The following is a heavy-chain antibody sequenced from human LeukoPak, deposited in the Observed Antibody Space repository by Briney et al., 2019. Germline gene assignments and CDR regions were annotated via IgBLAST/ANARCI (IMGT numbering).Heavy chain of an antibody. CDR2: VSVYDGKT. CDR1: GYTFNNFG. V-gene: IGHV1-18*01. J-gene: IGHJ5*02. Sequence: ASVKVSCKTDGYTFNNFGISWVRQAPGQGLEWLGWVSVYDGKTNYAQTVQDRVTMTTDTSTGTAYMDLRSLRSDDTAVYYCARDNSVEDIAWWFDPWGQGTLVTVSP. CDR3: ARDNSVEDIAWWFDP. D-gene: IGHD4-23*01.